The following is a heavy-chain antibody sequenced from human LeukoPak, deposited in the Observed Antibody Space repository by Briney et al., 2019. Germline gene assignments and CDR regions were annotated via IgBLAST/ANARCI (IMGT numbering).Heavy chain of an antibody. D-gene: IGHD2-15*01. Sequence: SEALLLTNAVDGGSTSRSNGWSWVREPPGQELEWIGEIYHSGSTNYNPSLKSRVTISVDKSKNQFSLKLSSVTAADTAVYYCARDQYCSGGSCYSLGFDLWGRGTLVTVSS. J-gene: IGHJ2*01. CDR3: ARDQYCSGGSCYSLGFDL. CDR1: GGSTSRSNG. V-gene: IGHV4-4*02. CDR2: IYHSGST.